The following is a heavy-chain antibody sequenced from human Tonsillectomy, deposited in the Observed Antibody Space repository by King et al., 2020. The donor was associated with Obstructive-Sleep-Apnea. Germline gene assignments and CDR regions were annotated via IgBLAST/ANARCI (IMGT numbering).Heavy chain of an antibody. CDR1: GYTFTTYS. CDR3: AREPDNRYGDYFDY. J-gene: IGHJ4*02. Sequence: QLVQSGAEVKKPGASVKVSCKASGYTFTTYSIHWVRQAPGQRLEWMGWINAGNGLTKYSQKFQGRVSITSDTSTSTVYMELGSLRSEETAVFYCAREPDNRYGDYFDYWGQGTLVAVSS. D-gene: IGHD1-14*01. V-gene: IGHV1-3*01. CDR2: INAGNGLT.